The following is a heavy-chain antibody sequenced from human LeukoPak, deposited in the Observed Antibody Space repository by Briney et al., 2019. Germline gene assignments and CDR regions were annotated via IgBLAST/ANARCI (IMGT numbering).Heavy chain of an antibody. Sequence: GGSLRLSCTASGFTFGDYGMSWFRQAPGKGLEWVGFIRSKAYGGTTEYAASVKGRFTISRDDSESIAYLQVNSLKTEDTAVYYCTRDSNRKKWSNGYWGQGTLVTVSS. J-gene: IGHJ4*02. CDR1: GFTFGDYG. D-gene: IGHD2-15*01. CDR2: IRSKAYGGTT. V-gene: IGHV3-49*03. CDR3: TRDSNRKKWSNGY.